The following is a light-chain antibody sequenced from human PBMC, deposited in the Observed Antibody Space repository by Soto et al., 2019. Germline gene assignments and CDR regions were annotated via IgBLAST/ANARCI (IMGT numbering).Light chain of an antibody. Sequence: QSALTRPASVSGSPGQSITISCTGTSSDVGAYNYGSWYQQHPGKAPKLMIFEVSDRPSGVSNRFSGSKSGNTASLTISGLQAEDDADYYCSSYTSSNTLVFGAGTMLTVL. V-gene: IGLV2-14*01. CDR3: SSYTSSNTLV. CDR2: EVS. CDR1: SSDVGAYNY. J-gene: IGLJ2*01.